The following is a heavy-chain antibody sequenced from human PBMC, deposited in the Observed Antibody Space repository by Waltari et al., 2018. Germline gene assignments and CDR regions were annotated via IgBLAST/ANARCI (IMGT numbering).Heavy chain of an antibody. V-gene: IGHV3-13*01. J-gene: IGHJ3*02. CDR3: ARELHYYDSSGYRDAFDI. CDR2: IGTAGDT. CDR1: GFTFSSYD. D-gene: IGHD3-22*01. Sequence: EVQLVESGGGLVQPGGSLRLSCAASGFTFSSYDMHWVRQATGKGLEWVSAIGTAGDTYYPGSVKGRFIISRENAKNSLYLQMNSLRAEDTAVYYCARELHYYDSSGYRDAFDIWGQGTMVTVSS.